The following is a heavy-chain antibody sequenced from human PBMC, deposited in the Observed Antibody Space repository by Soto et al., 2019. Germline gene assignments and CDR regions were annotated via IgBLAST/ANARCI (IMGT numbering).Heavy chain of an antibody. Sequence: SETLSLTCTVSGGSISSGGYYWSWIRQHPGKGLEWIGYIYYSGSTYYNPSLKSRVTISVDTSKNQFSLKLSSVTAADTAVYYCARRSAATTYYYYGMDVWGQGTTVTVSS. CDR3: ARRSAATTYYYYGMDV. CDR1: GGSISSGGYY. J-gene: IGHJ6*02. D-gene: IGHD2-15*01. CDR2: IYYSGST. V-gene: IGHV4-31*03.